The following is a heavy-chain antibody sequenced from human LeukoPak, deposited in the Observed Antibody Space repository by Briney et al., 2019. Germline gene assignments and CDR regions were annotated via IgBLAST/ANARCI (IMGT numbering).Heavy chain of an antibody. D-gene: IGHD4-17*01. CDR1: GFTFSDYY. CDR3: ARLRVRPSQMTTVSTFDN. J-gene: IGHJ4*02. Sequence: GGSLRLSCAASGFTFSDYYMSWIRQAPGKGLEWVSYISSSGSTIYYADSVKGRFTISRDNAKNSLYLQMNSLRVEDTAVYYCARLRVRPSQMTTVSTFDNWGQGTLVTVSS. CDR2: ISSSGSTI. V-gene: IGHV3-11*04.